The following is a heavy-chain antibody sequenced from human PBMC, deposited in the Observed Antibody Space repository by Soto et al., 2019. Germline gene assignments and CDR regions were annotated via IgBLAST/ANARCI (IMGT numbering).Heavy chain of an antibody. CDR1: GGSVSSGSYY. V-gene: IGHV4-61*01. J-gene: IGHJ5*02. D-gene: IGHD2-2*02. CDR3: ARDVGYCSSTSCSTGWFDP. CDR2: IYYSGST. Sequence: PSETLSLTCTVSGGSVSSGSYYWSWIRQPPGKGLEWIGYIYYSGSTNYNPSLKSRVTISVDTSKNQFSLKLSSVTAADTAVYYCARDVGYCSSTSCSTGWFDPWGQGTPVTVSS.